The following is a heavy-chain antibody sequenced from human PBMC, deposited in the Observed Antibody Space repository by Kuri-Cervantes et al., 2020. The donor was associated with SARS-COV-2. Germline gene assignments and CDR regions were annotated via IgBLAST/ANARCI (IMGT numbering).Heavy chain of an antibody. J-gene: IGHJ5*02. V-gene: IGHV3-23*01. CDR1: GFTFSSYA. Sequence: GESLKISCAASGFTFSSYAMSWVRQAPGKGLEWVSAISGSGGSTYYADSVKGRFTISRDNSKNTLYLQMNSLRAEDTAVYYCARGDPSDNWFDPWGQGTLVTVSS. CDR3: ARGDPSDNWFDP. CDR2: ISGSGGST.